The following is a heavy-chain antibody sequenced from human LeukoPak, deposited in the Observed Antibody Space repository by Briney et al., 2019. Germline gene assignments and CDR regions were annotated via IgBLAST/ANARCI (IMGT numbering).Heavy chain of an antibody. D-gene: IGHD5-18*01. V-gene: IGHV3-11*05. CDR2: ISSGSICT. Sequence: GGSLRLSCTISGYFFPNAWLNWISQAPGRGLEWVSDISSGSICTNYADSVKGRFTISRDDAKNSLYLQMNSLRAEDTAVYYCARGRYNSGYWGQGTLVTVSS. CDR3: ARGRYNSGY. J-gene: IGHJ4*02. CDR1: GYFFPNAW.